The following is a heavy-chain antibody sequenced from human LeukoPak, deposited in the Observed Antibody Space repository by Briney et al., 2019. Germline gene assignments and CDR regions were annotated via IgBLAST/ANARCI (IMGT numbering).Heavy chain of an antibody. D-gene: IGHD3-3*01. J-gene: IGHJ1*01. CDR3: ATGFLQWLRILEH. Sequence: ASVKVSCKASGYTFKTFGITWVRQAPGQGLEWMEWISTYNGNTNYEQKFQGRVTVTADTSANTAYMEMRSLRSDDTAVYYCATGFLQWLRILEHWGQGTLVTVSS. CDR1: GYTFKTFG. V-gene: IGHV1-18*01. CDR2: ISTYNGNT.